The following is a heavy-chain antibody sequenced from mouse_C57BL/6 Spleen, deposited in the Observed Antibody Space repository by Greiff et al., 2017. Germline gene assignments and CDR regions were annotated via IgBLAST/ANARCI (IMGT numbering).Heavy chain of an antibody. CDR2: INSDGGST. V-gene: IGHV5-2*01. D-gene: IGHD1-1*02. J-gene: IGHJ4*01. Sequence: EVKLMESGGGLVQPGESLKLSCESNEYEFPSHDMSWVRKTPEKRLELVAAINSDGGSTYYPDTMARRFIISRDNTKKTLYLQMSSLRSEDTALYYCARHGDEGGAMDYWGQGTSVTVSS. CDR1: EYEFPSHD. CDR3: ARHGDEGGAMDY.